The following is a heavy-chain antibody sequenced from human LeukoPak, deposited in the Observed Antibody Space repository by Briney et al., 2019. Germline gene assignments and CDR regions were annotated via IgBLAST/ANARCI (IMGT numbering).Heavy chain of an antibody. CDR1: GYTFTSYG. J-gene: IGHJ6*03. CDR2: ISAYNGNT. D-gene: IGHD3-3*01. Sequence: ASVKVSCKASGYTFTSYGISWVRQAPGQGLEWMGWISAYNGNTNYAQKLQGRVTMTTDTSTSTAYMELRSLRSDDTAVYYCAREKYYDFWSGYPGYYYYYMDVWGKGPRSPSP. V-gene: IGHV1-18*01. CDR3: AREKYYDFWSGYPGYYYYYMDV.